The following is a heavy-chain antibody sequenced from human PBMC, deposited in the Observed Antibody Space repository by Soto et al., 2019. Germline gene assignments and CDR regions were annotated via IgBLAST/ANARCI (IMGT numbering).Heavy chain of an antibody. Sequence: QVQLVQSGAEVKKPGASVTVSCKASGGTFSSYTISWVRQAPGQGLEWMGGIIPIFGTANYAQKFQGRVTITADKSRRTAYMELRSLRSADTAVDYCARGKHRWLQLWYFDPWGRGTLVTASS. CDR1: GGTFSSYT. D-gene: IGHD1-1*01. J-gene: IGHJ2*01. CDR3: ARGKHRWLQLWYFDP. V-gene: IGHV1-69*14. CDR2: IIPIFGTA.